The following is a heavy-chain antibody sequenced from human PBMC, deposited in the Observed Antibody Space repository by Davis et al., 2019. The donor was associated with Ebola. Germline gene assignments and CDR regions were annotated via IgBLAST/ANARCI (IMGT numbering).Heavy chain of an antibody. CDR3: ARDIVVVPAAIPNYDAFDI. CDR2: ISAYNGNT. V-gene: IGHV1-18*04. D-gene: IGHD2-2*01. CDR1: GYTFTSYG. Sequence: ASVKVSCKASGYTFTSYGISWVRQAPGQGLEWMGWISAYNGNTNYAQKLQGRVTMTTDTSTSTAYMELRSLRSDDTAVYYCARDIVVVPAAIPNYDAFDIWGQGTMVTVSS. J-gene: IGHJ3*02.